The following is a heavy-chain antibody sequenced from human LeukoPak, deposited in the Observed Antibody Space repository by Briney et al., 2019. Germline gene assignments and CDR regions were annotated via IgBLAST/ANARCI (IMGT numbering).Heavy chain of an antibody. Sequence: KPSETLSLTCSVSGGSITSYYWSWIRQPPGKGLEWIGYIYYSGSTNYNPSLKSRVTIAVDTSKNQFSLKLSSVTAADTAVYYCARGGIAAAALVQLDYWGQGTLVTVCS. CDR2: IYYSGST. V-gene: IGHV4-59*01. J-gene: IGHJ4*02. D-gene: IGHD6-13*01. CDR3: ARGGIAAAALVQLDY. CDR1: GGSITSYY.